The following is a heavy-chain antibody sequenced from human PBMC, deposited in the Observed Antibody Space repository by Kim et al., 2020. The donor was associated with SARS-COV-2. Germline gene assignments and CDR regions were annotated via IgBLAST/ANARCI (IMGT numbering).Heavy chain of an antibody. CDR2: ITGNRGDI. CDR1: GFTFDDYA. CDR3: AKEISPSGAPGRYALDY. D-gene: IGHD3-16*01. J-gene: IGHJ4*02. Sequence: GGSLRLSCVASGFTFDDYAMHWVRQAPGKGLEWVSSITGNRGDIAYADSVKGRFTISRDNAKSSLFLQLDSLRPDDTALYYCAKEISPSGAPGRYALDYGAQGARLSVSS. V-gene: IGHV3-9*01.